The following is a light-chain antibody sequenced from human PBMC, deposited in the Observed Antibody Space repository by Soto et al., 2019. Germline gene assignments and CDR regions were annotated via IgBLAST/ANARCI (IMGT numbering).Light chain of an antibody. V-gene: IGKV3-20*01. CDR1: QSVSRSH. J-gene: IGKJ1*01. CDR3: QQYASSPWT. Sequence: EIVLTQSPGTLSLSPGERATLSCRASQSVSRSHLAWFQQKPGQAPRHLIYGASNRATGIPDRVSGSGSGTDFTLTINRLEPEDFAVYYCQQYASSPWTFCQGTKVDIK. CDR2: GAS.